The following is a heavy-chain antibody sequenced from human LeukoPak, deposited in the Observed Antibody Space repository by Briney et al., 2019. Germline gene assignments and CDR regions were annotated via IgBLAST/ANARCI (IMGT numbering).Heavy chain of an antibody. CDR1: GFTFSSYA. Sequence: GGSLRLSCAASGFTFSSYAMSWVRQAPGKGLEWVSAISGSGGSTYYADSVKGRFTISRDNSKNTLYLQMNSLRAEDTAVYYCATDMWIAVAGGFDYWGQGTLVTVSS. J-gene: IGHJ4*02. CDR2: ISGSGGST. CDR3: ATDMWIAVAGGFDY. V-gene: IGHV3-23*01. D-gene: IGHD6-19*01.